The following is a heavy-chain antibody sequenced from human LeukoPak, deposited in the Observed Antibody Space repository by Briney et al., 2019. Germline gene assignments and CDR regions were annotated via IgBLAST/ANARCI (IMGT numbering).Heavy chain of an antibody. CDR2: IYYSGST. D-gene: IGHD5-24*01. CDR1: GGPISRFY. Sequence: SETLSLTCTVSGGPISRFYWSWIRQPPGKGLEWVGYIYYSGSTNYNPSLRNRVTISVDTSKNQFSLKLSSVTAADTAVYYCARGGRWLQFANYFDYWGQGTLVTVSS. V-gene: IGHV4-59*01. CDR3: ARGGRWLQFANYFDY. J-gene: IGHJ4*02.